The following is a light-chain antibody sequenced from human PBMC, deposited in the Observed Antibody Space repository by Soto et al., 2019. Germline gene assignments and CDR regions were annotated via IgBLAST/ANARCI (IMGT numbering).Light chain of an antibody. J-gene: IGKJ1*01. CDR3: QQYSSSPWT. CDR2: GAS. CDR1: QSVSSGY. V-gene: IGKV3-20*01. Sequence: EIVLTQSPGTLSLSPGEIATLSCRASQSVSSGYLAWYQQKPGQAPRLLIYGASSRATGIPDRFSGSGSGTDFTLTISRLETEDFSVYYCQQYSSSPWTCGQGTKVDIK.